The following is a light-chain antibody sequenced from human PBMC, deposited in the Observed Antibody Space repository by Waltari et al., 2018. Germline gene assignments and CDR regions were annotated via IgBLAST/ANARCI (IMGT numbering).Light chain of an antibody. CDR1: SSDVGGYNY. V-gene: IGLV2-14*01. Sequence: QSALTQPASVSGSPGQSITISCTGTSSDVGGYNYVSWYQQRPGQAPKLMIYDVTNRPSGVSNRFSGSRSGNTASLTISGLQAEDEADYYCCSYTSSSTLNYVFGTGTKVTVL. J-gene: IGLJ1*01. CDR3: CSYTSSSTLNYV. CDR2: DVT.